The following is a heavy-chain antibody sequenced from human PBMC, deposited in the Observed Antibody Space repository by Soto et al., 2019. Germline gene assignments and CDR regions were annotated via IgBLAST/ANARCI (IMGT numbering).Heavy chain of an antibody. D-gene: IGHD3-9*01. V-gene: IGHV4-39*01. CDR1: GDSIIRNTGY. Sequence: SETLSLTCTVSGDSIIRNTGYWGWIRQPPGKGLEWIGSISYRGATFYTSSLRSRVTVSVDTSKNQFSLKLTSVTAADTAVYYCARHLERYDVLTGYRYYFDYWGRGTLVTVSS. CDR2: ISYRGAT. CDR3: ARHLERYDVLTGYRYYFDY. J-gene: IGHJ4*02.